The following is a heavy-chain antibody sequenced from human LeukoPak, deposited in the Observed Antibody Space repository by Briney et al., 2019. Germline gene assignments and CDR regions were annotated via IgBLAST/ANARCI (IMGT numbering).Heavy chain of an antibody. D-gene: IGHD4-17*01. Sequence: PGGSLRLSCAASGFTFSSYEMNWVRQAPGKGLEWVSYISSSGSTIYYADSVKGRFTISRDNAKNSLYLQMNSLRAEDTAVYYCARGWDLTTVTYWYLDLWGRGTLVTVSS. CDR1: GFTFSSYE. CDR2: ISSSGSTI. CDR3: ARGWDLTTVTYWYLDL. V-gene: IGHV3-48*03. J-gene: IGHJ2*01.